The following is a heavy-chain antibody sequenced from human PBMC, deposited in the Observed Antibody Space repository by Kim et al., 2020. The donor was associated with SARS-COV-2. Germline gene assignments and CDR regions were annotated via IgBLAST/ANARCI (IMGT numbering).Heavy chain of an antibody. CDR3: ATSGPAF. Sequence: GGSLRLSCAASGFTFSIFALNWVRQAPGKGLEWVSAISSSGDSIYYADSVKGRFTISRDNSKNTVYLQMNSLKADDAAVYYCATSGPAFWGQGTLVTVSS. CDR2: ISSSGDSI. V-gene: IGHV3-23*01. J-gene: IGHJ4*02. CDR1: GFTFSIFA.